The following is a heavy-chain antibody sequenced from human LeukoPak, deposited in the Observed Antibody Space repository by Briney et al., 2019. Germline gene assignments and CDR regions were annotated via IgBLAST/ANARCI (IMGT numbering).Heavy chain of an antibody. CDR1: GYTFSSYY. CDR2: INPSGGST. V-gene: IGHV1-46*01. Sequence: ASVKVSCKASGYTFSSYYMHWVRQAPGEGLEWMGIINPSGGSTSYAQKFKGRVTMTRDMSTSTVHMELSSLRSEDTAVYYCARTDTGFSPDYWGQGTLVTVSS. J-gene: IGHJ4*02. CDR3: ARTDTGFSPDY.